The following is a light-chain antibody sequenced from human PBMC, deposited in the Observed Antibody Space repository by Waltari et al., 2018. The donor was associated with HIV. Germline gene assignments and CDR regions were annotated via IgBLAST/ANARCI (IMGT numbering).Light chain of an antibody. CDR1: QDISAW. Sequence: SPPSVSASVGDRVTITCRASQDISAWLAWYQHKPGKAPKLLIYGASTLESGVPSRFSGSGSGTDFTLTINSLQPEDFATYYCQQASSFLPLTFGGGTKVEI. CDR3: QQASSFLPLT. CDR2: GAS. V-gene: IGKV1-12*01. J-gene: IGKJ4*01.